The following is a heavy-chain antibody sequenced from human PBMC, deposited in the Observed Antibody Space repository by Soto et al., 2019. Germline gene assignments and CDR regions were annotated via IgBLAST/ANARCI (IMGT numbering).Heavy chain of an antibody. J-gene: IGHJ4*02. CDR2: ISGGSSLI. CDR3: ATRSRGYSGYVKY. D-gene: IGHD5-12*01. CDR1: GFTFSSYS. V-gene: IGHV3-48*01. Sequence: EVQLVESGGGLVQPGGSLRLSCAASGFTFSSYSMSWVRQTPGKGLEWVSHISGGSSLIYYADSVKGRFTISRYNAENSLYLQMNSLRAEDTAVYYCATRSRGYSGYVKYWGQGTVVTVSS.